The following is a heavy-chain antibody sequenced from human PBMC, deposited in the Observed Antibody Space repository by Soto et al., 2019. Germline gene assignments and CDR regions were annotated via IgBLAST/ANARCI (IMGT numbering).Heavy chain of an antibody. CDR1: GYKFTNYY. V-gene: IGHV1-2*04. J-gene: IGHJ2*01. CDR2: VNTKRADA. Sequence: QVVLVQSGAEVTKPGDSVKVSCKSSGYKFTNYYIHWVRQAPGQGTEWMGWVNTKRADAIYAPKFQGWVTMTRDMATTTAYLEVNSLKPDDTAVYFCAGDPGLAGQYWYFDLWGRGTLVTVSS. CDR3: AGDPGLAGQYWYFDL.